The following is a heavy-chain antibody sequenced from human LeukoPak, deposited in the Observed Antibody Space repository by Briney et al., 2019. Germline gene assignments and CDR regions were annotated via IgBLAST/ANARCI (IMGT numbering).Heavy chain of an antibody. CDR2: IRYDGSYK. Sequence: GGSLRLSCAASGFIFNNYGMHWVRQAPGKGLEWVAFIRYDGSYKWYADSVKGRFTISRDNSKNTLYLQMNNLRAADTAVYYCATRKLGNDYWGQGTLVTVSS. J-gene: IGHJ4*02. V-gene: IGHV3-30*02. D-gene: IGHD7-27*01. CDR1: GFIFNNYG. CDR3: ATRKLGNDY.